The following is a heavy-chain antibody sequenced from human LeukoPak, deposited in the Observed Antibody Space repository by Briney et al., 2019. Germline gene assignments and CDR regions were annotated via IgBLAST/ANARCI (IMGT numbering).Heavy chain of an antibody. D-gene: IGHD5-24*01. CDR3: ARLQSDGLGYFAY. Sequence: SETLSLTCTVSGCSISSYYWNWIRQPPAKGLDGMGYIYYSERTNYNPPLNSRVTISVDTSKNQFSLKVSSVTDADTAVYYCARLQSDGLGYFAYWGQGSLLSVCS. CDR1: GCSISSYY. J-gene: IGHJ4*02. CDR2: IYYSERT. V-gene: IGHV4-59*08.